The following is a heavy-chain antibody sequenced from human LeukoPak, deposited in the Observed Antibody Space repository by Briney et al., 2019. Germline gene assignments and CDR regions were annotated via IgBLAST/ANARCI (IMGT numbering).Heavy chain of an antibody. CDR3: ARDLSSTSNWEFDF. CDR1: GYTFTGYY. D-gene: IGHD1-26*01. V-gene: IGHV1-2*06. J-gene: IGHJ4*02. Sequence: ASVKVSCKASGYTFTGYYMHWVRQAPGQGLEWMGRINLNSGGTYYAQNFQGRVTMTRDTSISTAYVELSRLTSDDTAMYYCARDLSSTSNWEFDFWGQGTLVNVSS. CDR2: INLNSGGT.